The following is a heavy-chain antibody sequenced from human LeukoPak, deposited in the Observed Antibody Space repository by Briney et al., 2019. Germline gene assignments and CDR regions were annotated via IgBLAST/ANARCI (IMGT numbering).Heavy chain of an antibody. CDR3: AREIRSSYDFWSGYHGFDP. CDR2: IYQNRHT. Sequence: PSETLSLTCAVSGYSISSDNWWGWIRQPPGKGLEWVGYIYQNRHTFYNPSLKSRVTMSLDTSKNQLSLKLSSVTAVDTAVYYCAREIRSSYDFWSGYHGFDPWGQGTLVTVSS. V-gene: IGHV4-28*03. D-gene: IGHD3-3*01. CDR1: GYSISSDNW. J-gene: IGHJ5*02.